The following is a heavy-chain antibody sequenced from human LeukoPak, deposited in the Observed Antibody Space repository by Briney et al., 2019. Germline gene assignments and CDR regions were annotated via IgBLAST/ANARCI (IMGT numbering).Heavy chain of an antibody. CDR2: INPNTGST. J-gene: IGHJ4*02. Sequence: ASVKVSCKASGYIFTGYFVQWVRQAPGQGLEWMGWINPNTGSTKSAQKFQDRVTMTLDTSIATVYMELSRLRSDDTAVYYCAREAGLAYYFDSWGQGSLVTVSS. D-gene: IGHD3/OR15-3a*01. V-gene: IGHV1-2*02. CDR1: GYIFTGYF. CDR3: AREAGLAYYFDS.